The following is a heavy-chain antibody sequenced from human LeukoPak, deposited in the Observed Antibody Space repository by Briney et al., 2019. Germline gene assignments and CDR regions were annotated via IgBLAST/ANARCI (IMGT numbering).Heavy chain of an antibody. V-gene: IGHV1-24*01. CDR1: GYTLTELS. Sequence: GASVKVSCKVSGYTLTELSMHWVRQAPGKGLEWMGGFDPEDGETIYAQKFQGRVTMTEDTSTDTAYVELSSLRSEDTAVYYCATFRYYYDSSGYKYWGQGTLVTVSS. CDR3: ATFRYYYDSSGYKY. J-gene: IGHJ4*02. CDR2: FDPEDGET. D-gene: IGHD3-22*01.